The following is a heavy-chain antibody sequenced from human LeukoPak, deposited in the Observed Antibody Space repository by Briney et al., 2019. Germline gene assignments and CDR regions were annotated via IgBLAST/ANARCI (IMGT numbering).Heavy chain of an antibody. CDR3: ARGRIRYCSGGSCYQRPFFDY. CDR1: GGSFSGYY. J-gene: IGHJ4*02. CDR2: INHSGST. D-gene: IGHD2-15*01. Sequence: SETLSLTCAVYGGSFSGYYWSWIRQPPGKGLEWIGEINHSGSTNYNPSLKSRVTISVDTSKNQFSLKLSSVTAADTAVYYCARGRIRYCSGGSCYQRPFFDYWGQRTLVTVSS. V-gene: IGHV4-34*01.